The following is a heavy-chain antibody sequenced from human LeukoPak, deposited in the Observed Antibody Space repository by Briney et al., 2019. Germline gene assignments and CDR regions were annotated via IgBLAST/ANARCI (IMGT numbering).Heavy chain of an antibody. D-gene: IGHD3-22*01. CDR1: GSTFSDYY. J-gene: IGHJ4*02. CDR2: ISSSGSTI. CDR3: ARDLLPYYYDSSGYPPLGH. V-gene: IGHV3-11*04. Sequence: GGSLRLSCAASGSTFSDYYMSWIRQAPGKGLEWVSYISSSGSTIYYADSVKGRFTISRDNAKNSLYLQMNSLRAEDTAVYYCARDLLPYYYDSSGYPPLGHWGQGTLVTVSS.